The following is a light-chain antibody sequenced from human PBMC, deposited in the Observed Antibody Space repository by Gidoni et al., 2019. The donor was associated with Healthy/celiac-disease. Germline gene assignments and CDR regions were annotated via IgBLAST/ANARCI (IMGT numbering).Light chain of an antibody. Sequence: DIHMTQSPSTLSASVGDRVTVTCRASQSISSWLAWYQQRPGKAPKLLIYDASNWGSGVPSRFSGSGSGTEFTLTISSLQPDDFATYYCQQYNSYSLTFGGGTKVEIK. CDR3: QQYNSYSLT. CDR2: DAS. V-gene: IGKV1-5*01. CDR1: QSISSW. J-gene: IGKJ4*01.